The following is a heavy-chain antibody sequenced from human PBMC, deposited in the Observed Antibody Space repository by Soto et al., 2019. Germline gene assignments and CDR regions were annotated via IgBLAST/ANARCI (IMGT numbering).Heavy chain of an antibody. CDR1: GYTFTNFY. CDR3: ARGLRPGVVTPCRY. J-gene: IGHJ4*02. V-gene: IGHV1-46*01. Sequence: ASVKVSCKASGYTFTNFYIHWARQAPGQGLQWMGLINPGAGSTRHAQNFQDRVSMTSDTSTSTVYMELSSLRSEDTAVYYCARGLRPGVVTPCRYWGQGTLVTVPS. D-gene: IGHD2-21*02. CDR2: INPGAGST.